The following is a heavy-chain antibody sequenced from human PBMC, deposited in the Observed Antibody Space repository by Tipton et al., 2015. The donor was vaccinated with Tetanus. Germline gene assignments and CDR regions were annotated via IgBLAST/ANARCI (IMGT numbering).Heavy chain of an antibody. J-gene: IGHJ4*02. Sequence: GLVKPSETLSLTCAVYGGSFSGYYWSWIRQPPGKGLEWIGEINHSGSTNYNPSLKSRVTISVDASKNQFSLKLSSVTAADTAVYYCARHVRGYSGYDFDYWGQGTLVTVYS. CDR2: INHSGST. CDR3: ARHVRGYSGYDFDY. D-gene: IGHD5-12*01. V-gene: IGHV4-34*01. CDR1: GGSFSGYY.